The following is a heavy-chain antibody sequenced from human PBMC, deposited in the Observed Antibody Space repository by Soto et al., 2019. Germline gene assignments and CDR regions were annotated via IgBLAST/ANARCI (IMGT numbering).Heavy chain of an antibody. Sequence: QVQLVESGGGMVQPGRSLRLSCAASGFTFSSYGMHWVRQAPGKGLEWVAVIWYDGSNKYYADSVKGRFTISRDNSKNTLYLQMNSLRAEDTAVYYCARVPTTVTTRGYFDYWGQGTLVTVSS. CDR1: GFTFSSYG. V-gene: IGHV3-33*01. CDR3: ARVPTTVTTRGYFDY. D-gene: IGHD4-17*01. CDR2: IWYDGSNK. J-gene: IGHJ4*02.